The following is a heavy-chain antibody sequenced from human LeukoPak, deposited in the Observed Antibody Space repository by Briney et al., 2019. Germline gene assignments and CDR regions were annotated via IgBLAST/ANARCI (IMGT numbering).Heavy chain of an antibody. V-gene: IGHV3-30*02. Sequence: GGSLRLSCAASGFNFRTYGMHWVRQAPGKGLDWVAFIRYDGSNKYYADSVKGRFTISRDNSKNTLYLQMNSLRADDTAVYYCAKGAAGTNGYYYYYYMDVWGKGTTVTVSS. J-gene: IGHJ6*03. CDR3: AKGAAGTNGYYYYYYMDV. CDR1: GFNFRTYG. CDR2: IRYDGSNK. D-gene: IGHD6-19*01.